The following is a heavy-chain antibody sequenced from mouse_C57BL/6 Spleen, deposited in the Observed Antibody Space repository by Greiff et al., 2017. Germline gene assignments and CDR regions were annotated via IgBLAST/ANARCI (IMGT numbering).Heavy chain of an antibody. V-gene: IGHV5-9*01. D-gene: IGHD1-1*01. J-gene: IGHJ1*03. CDR2: ISGGGGNT. Sequence: EVKLMESGGGLVKPGGSLKLSCAASGFTFSSYTMSWVRQTPEKRLEWVATISGGGGNTYYPDSVKGRFTITRDNAKNTLYLQMSSLRSEDTALYYCARAGYGSSYWYFDVWGTGTTVTVSS. CDR1: GFTFSSYT. CDR3: ARAGYGSSYWYFDV.